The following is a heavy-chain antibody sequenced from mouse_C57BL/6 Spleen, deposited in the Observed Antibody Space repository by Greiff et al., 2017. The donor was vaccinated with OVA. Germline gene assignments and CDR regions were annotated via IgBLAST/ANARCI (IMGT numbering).Heavy chain of an antibody. Sequence: EVKLVESGGGLVKPGGSLKLSCAASGFTFSSYAMSWVRQTPEKRLEWVATISDGGSYTYYPDNVKGRFTISRDNAKNNLYLQMSHLKSEDTAMYYCARDPPLDGYSFYYAMDYWGQGTSVTVSS. J-gene: IGHJ4*01. CDR3: ARDPPLDGYSFYYAMDY. CDR2: ISDGGSYT. CDR1: GFTFSSYA. D-gene: IGHD2-3*01. V-gene: IGHV5-4*01.